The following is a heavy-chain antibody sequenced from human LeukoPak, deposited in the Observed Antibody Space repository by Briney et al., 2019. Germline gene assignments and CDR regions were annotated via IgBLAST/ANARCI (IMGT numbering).Heavy chain of an antibody. D-gene: IGHD2/OR15-2a*01. CDR3: ARDSIPPGPAYYFDY. CDR1: GGSISSSSYY. V-gene: IGHV4-39*07. CDR2: IYYSGST. Sequence: PSETLSLTCTVSGGSISSSSYYWGWIRQPPGKGLEWIGSIYYSGSTFYSPSLKSRVTISIDTSKNQFSLKLSSVTAADTAVYYCARDSIPPGPAYYFDYWGQGTLVTVSS. J-gene: IGHJ4*02.